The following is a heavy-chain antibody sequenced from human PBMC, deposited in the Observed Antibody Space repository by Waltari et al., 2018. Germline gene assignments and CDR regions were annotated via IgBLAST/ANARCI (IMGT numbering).Heavy chain of an antibody. J-gene: IGHJ3*02. Sequence: QVQLQQWGAGLLKPSETLSLTCAVYGGSFSGYYWSWIRQPPGKGLAWIGEINHSGSTNYNPSLKSRVTISVDTSKNQFSLKLSSVTAADTAVYYCARRLAYEGGAFDIWGQGTMVTVSS. D-gene: IGHD2-21*01. CDR2: INHSGST. V-gene: IGHV4-34*01. CDR1: GGSFSGYY. CDR3: ARRLAYEGGAFDI.